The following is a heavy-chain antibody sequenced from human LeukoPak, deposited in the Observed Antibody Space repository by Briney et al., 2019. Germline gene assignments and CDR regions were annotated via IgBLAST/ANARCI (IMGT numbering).Heavy chain of an antibody. CDR2: ISSSGSTI. Sequence: PGGSLRLPCAASGFTFSSYEMNWVRQAPGKGLEWVSCISSSGSTIYYADAVKGRFTSSRDNAKNSLYLQMNSLRVEDTAVYYCARDGRRGVVTQGGYFDYWGQGTLVTVSS. CDR3: ARDGRRGVVTQGGYFDY. J-gene: IGHJ4*02. CDR1: GFTFSSYE. D-gene: IGHD4-23*01. V-gene: IGHV3-48*03.